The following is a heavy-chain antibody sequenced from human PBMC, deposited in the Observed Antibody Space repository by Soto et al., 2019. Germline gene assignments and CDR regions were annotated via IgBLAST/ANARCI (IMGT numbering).Heavy chain of an antibody. CDR1: GLTFGSRA. J-gene: IGHJ4*02. CDR2: ITDTGGDA. CDR3: ARGSTDSYPGSRIFDF. V-gene: IGHV3-23*01. Sequence: GGSLRLSCVASGLTFGSRAMTWVRQAPGEGLQWVSTITDTGGDAKYADSVRGRFVISRDNSKKTLYLQMTSLTAEDSAMYYCARGSTDSYPGSRIFDFWGRGTLVTV. D-gene: IGHD3-10*01.